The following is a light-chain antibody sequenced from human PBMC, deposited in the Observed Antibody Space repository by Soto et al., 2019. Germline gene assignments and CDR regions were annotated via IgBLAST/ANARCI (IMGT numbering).Light chain of an antibody. CDR2: LSSDGSH. V-gene: IGLV4-69*01. J-gene: IGLJ2*01. CDR1: SGHSSYA. CDR3: QTWDTGARVV. Sequence: QLVLTQSPSASASLGASVKLTCTLSSGHSSYAIAWHQQQPERGPRYLMKLSSDGSHSKGDGIPDRFSGSSAGAERYLTLASLQSEDEADYYCQTWDTGARVVFGGGTKLTVL.